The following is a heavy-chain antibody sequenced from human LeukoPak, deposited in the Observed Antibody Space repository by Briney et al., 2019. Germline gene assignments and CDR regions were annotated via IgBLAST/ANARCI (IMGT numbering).Heavy chain of an antibody. D-gene: IGHD5-12*01. V-gene: IGHV5-51*01. J-gene: IGHJ6*02. Sequence: GESLKISCKGPESNFSNYWIAWVRTVPGKGLGGRGIIYPADGDTRYNPSFRGQVTISADKSINTAYLQWTSLKASDPAIYFCARHLGGSSWPRGLDVWGQGATVTVSS. CDR2: IYPADGDT. CDR1: ESNFSNYW. CDR3: ARHLGGSSWPRGLDV.